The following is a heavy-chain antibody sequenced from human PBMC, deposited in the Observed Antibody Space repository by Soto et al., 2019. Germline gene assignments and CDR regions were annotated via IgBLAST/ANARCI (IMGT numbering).Heavy chain of an antibody. V-gene: IGHV1-18*01. CDR3: ARDHFVVVVAATPGWFDP. D-gene: IGHD2-15*01. CDR2: ISAYNGNT. J-gene: IGHJ5*02. CDR1: GYTFTSYG. Sequence: ASVKVSCKASGYTFTSYGISWLRQAPGQGLEWMGWISAYNGNTNYAQKLQGRVTMTTDTSTSTAYMELRSLRSDDTAVYYCARDHFVVVVAATPGWFDPWGQGTLVTVSS.